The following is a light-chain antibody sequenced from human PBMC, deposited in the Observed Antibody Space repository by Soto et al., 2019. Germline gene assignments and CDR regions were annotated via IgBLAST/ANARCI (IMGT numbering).Light chain of an antibody. CDR2: GAS. Sequence: EIVLTQSPATLSVSPGQRITLSCRASQTILSNLAWYQQKPGQAPRLLIYGASTRATGLPARFSGSGSGTEFTLTISSLQSEDFAVYYCQQYNNWPITFGQETRLEIK. J-gene: IGKJ5*01. CDR1: QTILSN. CDR3: QQYNNWPIT. V-gene: IGKV3-15*01.